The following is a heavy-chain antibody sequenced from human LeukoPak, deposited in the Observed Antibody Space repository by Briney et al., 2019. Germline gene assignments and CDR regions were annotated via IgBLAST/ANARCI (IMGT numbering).Heavy chain of an antibody. CDR3: ARDHYDFWSGYYEVCLDY. CDR1: GFTFSSYA. J-gene: IGHJ4*02. D-gene: IGHD3-3*01. CDR2: ISSNGGST. Sequence: GGSLGLSCAASGFTFSSYAMHWVRQAPGEGLEYVSAISSNGGSTYYANSVKGRFTISRDNSKNTLYLQMGSLRAEDMAVYYCARDHYDFWSGYYEVCLDYWGQGTLVTVSS. V-gene: IGHV3-64*01.